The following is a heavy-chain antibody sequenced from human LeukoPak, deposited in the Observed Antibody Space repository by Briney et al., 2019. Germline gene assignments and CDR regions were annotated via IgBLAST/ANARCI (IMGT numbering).Heavy chain of an antibody. CDR3: ARTGYNYSVDY. V-gene: IGHV4-31*02. J-gene: IGHJ4*02. CDR1: SGSISGGAYY. Sequence: SQTLSLTCTVSSGSISGGAYYWSWIRQHPGKGLEWIGYIYYSGSTYYNPSLKSRLTISLDTSKNQFSLRLMSVTAADTAVYYCARTGYNYSVDYWGQGTLVTVSS. D-gene: IGHD5-18*01. CDR2: IYYSGST.